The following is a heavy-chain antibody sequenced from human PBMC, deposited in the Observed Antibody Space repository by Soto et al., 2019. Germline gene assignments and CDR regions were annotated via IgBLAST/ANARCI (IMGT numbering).Heavy chain of an antibody. Sequence: GESLKISCKGSGYSFTSYWIGWVRQMPGKGLEWMGIIYPGDSDTRYSPSLQGQVTISADKSISTAYLQWSSLKASDTAMYYCARQAYCGGDCYSGWFDPWGQGTLVTVSS. CDR3: ARQAYCGGDCYSGWFDP. D-gene: IGHD2-21*02. CDR2: IYPGDSDT. J-gene: IGHJ5*02. CDR1: GYSFTSYW. V-gene: IGHV5-51*01.